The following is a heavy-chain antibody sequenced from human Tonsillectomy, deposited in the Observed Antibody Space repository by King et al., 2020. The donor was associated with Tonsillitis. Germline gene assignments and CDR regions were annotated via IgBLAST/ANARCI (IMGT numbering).Heavy chain of an antibody. CDR2: IYTSGNT. CDR3: ARQVDSTEWYYYYYYMDV. V-gene: IGHV4-61*02. J-gene: IGHJ6*03. Sequence: QLQESGPGLVKPSQTLPLTCNVSGGSISSGTYAWTWIRQPAGKGLEWIGRIYTSGNTNYSPSLKSRVTMSVDTSKNQFSLELSSVTAADTAVYYCARQVDSTEWYYYYYYMDVWGKGTAVTVSS. CDR1: GGSISSGTYA. D-gene: IGHD6-19*01.